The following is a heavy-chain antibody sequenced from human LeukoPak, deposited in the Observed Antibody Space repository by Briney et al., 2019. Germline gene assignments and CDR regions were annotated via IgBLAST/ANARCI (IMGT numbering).Heavy chain of an antibody. J-gene: IGHJ4*02. CDR3: ARMRCGHTDNRCYNY. CDR1: GVSVGGYY. CDR2: IRSGYT. V-gene: IGHV4-34*01. Sequence: SETLSLTCAVHGVSVGGYYWSWIRQSPGKGLEWIGEIRSGYTNYNPSLKTRVTISADTSENQLSLRLTSVTAADMAVYYCARMRCGHTDNRCYNYWGQGTLVTVSS. D-gene: IGHD2-2*02.